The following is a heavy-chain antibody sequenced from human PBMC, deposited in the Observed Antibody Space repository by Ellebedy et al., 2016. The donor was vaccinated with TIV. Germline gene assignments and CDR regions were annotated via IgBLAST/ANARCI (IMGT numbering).Heavy chain of an antibody. CDR2: IYNIGGT. V-gene: IGHV4-59*01. Sequence: MPSETLSLTCTVSGGSISSYYWSWIRQPPGKGLEWIGYIYNIGGTVYNPSLKSRVTISVDTSKNQFSLRLSSVTAADTAVYYCARDRPGSGTWDYWGQGTLVTVSS. D-gene: IGHD3-10*01. J-gene: IGHJ4*02. CDR1: GGSISSYY. CDR3: ARDRPGSGTWDY.